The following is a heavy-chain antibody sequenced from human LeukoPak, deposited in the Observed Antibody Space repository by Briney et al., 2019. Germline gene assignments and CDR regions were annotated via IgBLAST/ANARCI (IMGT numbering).Heavy chain of an antibody. D-gene: IGHD5-12*01. J-gene: IGHJ4*02. CDR3: ASSIGYSGYDSEY. V-gene: IGHV4-34*01. CDR2: INHSGST. CDR1: GGSFSGYY. Sequence: SETLSLTCAVYGGSFSGYYWSWIRQPPGKGLEWIGEINHSGSTNYNPSLKSRVTISVDTSKNQFSLKLSSVTAADTAVYYCASSIGYSGYDSEYWGQGTLVTVSS.